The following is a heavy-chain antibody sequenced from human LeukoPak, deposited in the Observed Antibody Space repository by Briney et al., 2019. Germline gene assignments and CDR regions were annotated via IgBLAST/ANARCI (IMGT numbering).Heavy chain of an antibody. CDR2: ISAYNGNT. D-gene: IGHD1-26*01. V-gene: IGHV1-18*01. CDR3: AKVGRGMGDHGYLFDP. J-gene: IGHJ5*02. CDR1: GYTFTSYG. Sequence: GASVKVSCKASGYTFTSYGISWVRQAPGQGLEWMGWISAYNGNTNYAQKLQGRVTMTTDTSTSTAYMELRSLRSDDTAVYYCAKVGRGMGDHGYLFDPWGQGTLVTVSS.